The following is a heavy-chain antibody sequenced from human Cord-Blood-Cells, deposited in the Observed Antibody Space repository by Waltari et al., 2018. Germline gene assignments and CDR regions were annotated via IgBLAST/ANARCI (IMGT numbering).Heavy chain of an antibody. CDR2: INPSGGST. CDR3: ARVGGGYSGYDYAFDI. D-gene: IGHD5-12*01. J-gene: IGHJ3*02. V-gene: IGHV1-46*01. CDR1: GYTFTSYY. Sequence: QVQLVQSGAEVKKPGASVKVSCKASGYTFTSYYMHWVRQAPGQGLEWMGIINPSGGSTSYAQKFQGRVTMTRYTSTSTVYMELSSLRSEDTAVYYCARVGGGYSGYDYAFDIWGQGTMVTVSS.